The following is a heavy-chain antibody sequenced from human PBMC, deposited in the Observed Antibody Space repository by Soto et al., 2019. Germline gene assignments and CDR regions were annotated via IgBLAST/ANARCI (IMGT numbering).Heavy chain of an antibody. Sequence: QVQLVQSGAEVKKPGASVKVSCKASGYTFINYYIHWVRQAPGQGLEWMGGINPNGGSTVYAPKFQGRVTLTRDTSTSTVYVELSSLRSDDTAVYFCVRATAARQRDYSYHYYLHIWGKGTTVTVSS. D-gene: IGHD6-6*01. CDR1: GYTFINYY. V-gene: IGHV1-46*03. J-gene: IGHJ6*03. CDR2: INPNGGST. CDR3: VRATAARQRDYSYHYYLHI.